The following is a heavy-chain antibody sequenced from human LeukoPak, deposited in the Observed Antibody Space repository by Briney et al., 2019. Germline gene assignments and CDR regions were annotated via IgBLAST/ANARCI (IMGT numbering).Heavy chain of an antibody. CDR2: IINSGDT. CDR3: AKMKGHPLPKYYMDV. Sequence: PGGSLRLSCAASGFTFSNFAMSWVRRTPGKGLEWVSGIINSGDTLYGDSVKGRFTISRDNSKNTLYLEMNGLRAEDTAIYYCAKMKGHPLPKYYMDVWGQGTTVTVSS. D-gene: IGHD1-26*01. J-gene: IGHJ6*01. V-gene: IGHV3-23*01. CDR1: GFTFSNFA.